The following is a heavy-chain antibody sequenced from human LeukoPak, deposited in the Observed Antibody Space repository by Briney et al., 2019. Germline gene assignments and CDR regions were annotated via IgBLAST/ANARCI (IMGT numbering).Heavy chain of an antibody. D-gene: IGHD1-26*01. J-gene: IGHJ4*02. CDR2: IYYSGST. CDR1: GGSISSYS. CDR3: ARYSGSYSFDY. Sequence: PSETLSLICTVSGGSISSYSWSWIRQPPGKGLEWVGYIYYSGSTNYNPSLKSRVTISVDTSKNQFSLKLSSVTAADTAVYYCARYSGSYSFDYGGQGTLVTVSS. V-gene: IGHV4-59*01.